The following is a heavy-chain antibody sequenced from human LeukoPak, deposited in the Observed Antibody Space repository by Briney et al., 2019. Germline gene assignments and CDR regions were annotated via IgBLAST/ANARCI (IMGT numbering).Heavy chain of an antibody. CDR2: IYYSGST. CDR3: AKAPYESRSFDP. J-gene: IGHJ5*02. CDR1: GGSISSYY. D-gene: IGHD3-22*01. Sequence: SETLSLTCTVSGGSISSYYWSWIRQPPGKGLEWIGSIYYSGSTNYNPSLKSRVTISVDTSKNQFSLKLSSVTAADTAVYYCAKAPYESRSFDPWGQGTLVTVSS. V-gene: IGHV4-59*01.